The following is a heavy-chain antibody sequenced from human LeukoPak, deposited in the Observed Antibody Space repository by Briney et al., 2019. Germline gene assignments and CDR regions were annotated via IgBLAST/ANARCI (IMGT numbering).Heavy chain of an antibody. CDR3: AKPGLYYGSGSFDY. Sequence: PGGSLRLSCAASGFTFSRYDMHWVRQAPGKGLEWVAFIRYDGSNKYYADSVKGRFTISRDNSKNTLYLQMNSLSAEDTAVYYCAKPGLYYGSGSFDYWGQGTLVTVSS. CDR1: GFTFSRYD. J-gene: IGHJ4*02. CDR2: IRYDGSNK. D-gene: IGHD3-10*01. V-gene: IGHV3-30*02.